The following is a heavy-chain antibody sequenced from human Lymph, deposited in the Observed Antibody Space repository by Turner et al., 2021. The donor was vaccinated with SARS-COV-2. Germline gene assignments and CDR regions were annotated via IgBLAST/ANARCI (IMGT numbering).Heavy chain of an antibody. CDR1: GYTLTGYY. D-gene: IGHD3-10*01. Sequence: QVQLVQSGAEVKKPGASVKVSCKASGYTLTGYYMHWVRQAPGQGLEWRGWIQPNSGGTNYAQKFQGRVTMTRDTSISTAYMDLSRLRSDDTAMYYCARSRDLQSMVRGVDPFDYWGQGTLVTVSS. V-gene: IGHV1-2*02. CDR3: ARSRDLQSMVRGVDPFDY. J-gene: IGHJ4*02. CDR2: IQPNSGGT.